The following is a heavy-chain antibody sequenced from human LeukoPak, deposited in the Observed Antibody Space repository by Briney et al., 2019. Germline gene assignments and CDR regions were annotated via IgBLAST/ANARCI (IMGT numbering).Heavy chain of an antibody. Sequence: SLRLSCAASGFIFDDHGMHWVRQAPGKGLEWVSGISWSSGIIGYADSVKGRFTISRDYSKNTLYLQMNSLRAEDTAVYYCAKYGIVVAGKGLPDWWGQGTLVTVSS. CDR1: GFIFDDHG. CDR3: AKYGIVVAGKGLPDW. V-gene: IGHV3-9*01. J-gene: IGHJ4*02. CDR2: ISWSSGII. D-gene: IGHD6-19*01.